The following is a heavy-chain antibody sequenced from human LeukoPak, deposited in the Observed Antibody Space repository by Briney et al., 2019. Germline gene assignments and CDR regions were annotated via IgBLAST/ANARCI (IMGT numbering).Heavy chain of an antibody. CDR2: MNPNSGNT. CDR1: GYTFTSYD. CDR3: ARVSIAAAGYAEYFQH. Sequence: ASVKVSCKASGYTFTSYDINWVRQATGQGLEWMGWMNPNSGNTGYAQKFQGRVTMTRDTSTSTVYMELSSLRSEDTAVYYCARVSIAAAGYAEYFQHWGQGTLVTVSS. V-gene: IGHV1-8*01. J-gene: IGHJ1*01. D-gene: IGHD6-13*01.